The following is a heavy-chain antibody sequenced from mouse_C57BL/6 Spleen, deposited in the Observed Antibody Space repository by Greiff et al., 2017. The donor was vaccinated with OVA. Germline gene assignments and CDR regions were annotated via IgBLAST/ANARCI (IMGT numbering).Heavy chain of an antibody. CDR2: IYPGGGYT. J-gene: IGHJ2*01. Sequence: LEESGAELVRPGTSVKMSCKASGYTFTNYWIGWAKQRPGHGLEWIGDIYPGGGYTNYNEKFKGKATLTADKSSSTAYMQFSSLTSEDSAIEYCARGGYYGSSFLFDYWGQGTTLTVSS. D-gene: IGHD1-1*01. V-gene: IGHV1-63*01. CDR1: GYTFTNYW. CDR3: ARGGYYGSSFLFDY.